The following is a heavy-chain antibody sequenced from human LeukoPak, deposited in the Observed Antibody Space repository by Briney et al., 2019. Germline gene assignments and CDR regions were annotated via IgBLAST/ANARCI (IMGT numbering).Heavy chain of an antibody. J-gene: IGHJ4*02. CDR2: ISGSGGST. CDR1: GFTFSSYA. Sequence: PGRSLRLSCAASGFTFSSYAMSWVRQAPGKGLEWVSAISGSGGSTYYADSVKGRFTISRDNSKNTLYLQMNSLRAEDTAVYYCAKDRAGPVGPFDYWGQGTLVTVSS. V-gene: IGHV3-23*01. CDR3: AKDRAGPVGPFDY. D-gene: IGHD1-26*01.